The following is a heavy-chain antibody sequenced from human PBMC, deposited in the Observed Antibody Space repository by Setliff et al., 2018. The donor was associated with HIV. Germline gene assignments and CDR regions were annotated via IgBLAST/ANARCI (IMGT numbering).Heavy chain of an antibody. Sequence: ASVKVSCKASGYTFTTNAMHWVRQAPGQRLEWMGWINAGNGNTKYSQKFQGRVTITRDTSTSTVYMDLRNLRSEDTAVYYCARNQGDSSGWYAGDYWGHGTLVTVSS. CDR3: ARNQGDSSGWYAGDY. V-gene: IGHV1-3*01. CDR2: INAGNGNT. J-gene: IGHJ4*01. CDR1: GYTFTTNA. D-gene: IGHD6-19*01.